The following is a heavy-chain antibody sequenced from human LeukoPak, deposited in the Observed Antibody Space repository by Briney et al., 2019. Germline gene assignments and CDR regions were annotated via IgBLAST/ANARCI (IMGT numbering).Heavy chain of an antibody. Sequence: GESLKISCKGSGYSFTSYWIGWVRQMPGKGLEWMGIIFPGNSDTRYSPSFQGQVTISADKSISTAYLQWSSLKASDTAMYYCARAPMVRAYYYYGMDVWGQGTTVTVSS. CDR1: GYSFTSYW. V-gene: IGHV5-51*01. CDR3: ARAPMVRAYYYYGMDV. D-gene: IGHD3-10*01. J-gene: IGHJ6*02. CDR2: IFPGNSDT.